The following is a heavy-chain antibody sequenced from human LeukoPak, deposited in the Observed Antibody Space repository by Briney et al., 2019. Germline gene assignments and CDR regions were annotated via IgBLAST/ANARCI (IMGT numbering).Heavy chain of an antibody. Sequence: PGGSLRLSCAASGFTFSSYAMHWVRQAPGKGLEWVAVISYDGSNKYYADSVKGRFTISRDNSKNTLYLQMNSLRAEDTAVYYCARGWRASDAFDIWGQGTMVTVSS. CDR2: ISYDGSNK. CDR3: ARGWRASDAFDI. D-gene: IGHD2-15*01. V-gene: IGHV3-30-3*01. J-gene: IGHJ3*02. CDR1: GFTFSSYA.